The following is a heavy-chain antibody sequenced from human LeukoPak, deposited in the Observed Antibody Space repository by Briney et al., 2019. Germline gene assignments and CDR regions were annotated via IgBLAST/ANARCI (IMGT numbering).Heavy chain of an antibody. D-gene: IGHD2-15*01. CDR3: ARDGVCSGGSCFRPIYYYYGMDV. Sequence: GASVKVSCKASGYTFTSYGISWVRQAPGQGLEWMGWISAYNGNTNYAQKLQGRVTMTTDTSTSTAYMELRSLRSDDTAVYYCARDGVCSGGSCFRPIYYYYGMDVWGKGTTVTVSS. J-gene: IGHJ6*04. V-gene: IGHV1-18*04. CDR1: GYTFTSYG. CDR2: ISAYNGNT.